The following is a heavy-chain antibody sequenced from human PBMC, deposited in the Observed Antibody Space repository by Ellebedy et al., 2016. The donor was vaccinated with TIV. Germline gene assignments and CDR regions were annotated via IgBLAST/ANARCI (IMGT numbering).Heavy chain of an antibody. CDR2: IIPIFGTA. Sequence: SVKVSCXASGGTFSSYAISWVRQAPGQGLEWMGGIIPIFGTANYAQKFQGRVTITADESTSTAYMELSSLRSEDTAVYYCARDSPTTYYYGSGGCDYWGQGTLVTVSS. D-gene: IGHD3-10*01. CDR3: ARDSPTTYYYGSGGCDY. J-gene: IGHJ4*02. CDR1: GGTFSSYA. V-gene: IGHV1-69*13.